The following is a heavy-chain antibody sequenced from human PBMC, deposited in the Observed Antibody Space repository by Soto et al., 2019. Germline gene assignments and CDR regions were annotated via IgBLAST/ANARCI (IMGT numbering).Heavy chain of an antibody. CDR3: AKVLTASGPYYYYGMDV. CDR2: ISYDGSNK. CDR1: GFTFSSYG. Sequence: GGSLRLSCAASGFTFSSYGMHWVRQAPGKGLEWVAVISYDGSNKYYADSVKGRFTISRDNSKNTLYLQMNSLRAEDTAVYYCAKVLTASGPYYYYGMDVWGQGTTVTVSS. J-gene: IGHJ6*02. D-gene: IGHD3-16*01. V-gene: IGHV3-30*18.